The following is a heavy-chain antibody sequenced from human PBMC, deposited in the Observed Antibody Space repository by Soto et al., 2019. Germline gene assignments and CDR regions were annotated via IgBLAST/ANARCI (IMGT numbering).Heavy chain of an antibody. CDR2: IYNSGTT. CDR1: GGSFSSHY. CDR3: ARARPDTAMAVDS. D-gene: IGHD5-18*01. Sequence: QVQLQESGPELVKPSETLSLICTVSGGSFSSHYWSWIRQPPGKGLESIGYIYNSGTTKYNPSLKSRVTISVDTSKYQFSLRLNSLTAADTAVYYCARARPDTAMAVDSWGQGTLVTVSS. V-gene: IGHV4-59*11. J-gene: IGHJ4*02.